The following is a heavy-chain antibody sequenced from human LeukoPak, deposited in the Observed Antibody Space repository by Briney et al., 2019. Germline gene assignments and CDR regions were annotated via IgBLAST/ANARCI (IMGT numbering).Heavy chain of an antibody. V-gene: IGHV4-34*01. CDR1: GGSFSVYY. Sequence: PSETLSLTCAVYGGSFSVYYWSWIRQPPGKGLEWIGEINHSGSTNYNPSLKSRVTISVDTSKNQFSLKLSSVTAADTAVYYCARRYGGNSFNYWGQGTLVTVSS. CDR2: INHSGST. CDR3: ARRYGGNSFNY. J-gene: IGHJ4*02. D-gene: IGHD4-23*01.